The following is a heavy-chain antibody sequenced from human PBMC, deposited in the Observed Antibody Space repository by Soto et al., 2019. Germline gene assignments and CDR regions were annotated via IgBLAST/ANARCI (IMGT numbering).Heavy chain of an antibody. CDR1: GGSISRSNW. V-gene: IGHV4-4*02. CDR2: IFHSGTA. CDR3: ARPTGLGTGDAFDN. Sequence: QVQLHESGPGVVKPSGTLSLTCEVSGGSISRSNWWSWVRHTPGKGLERIGEIFHSGTANYRPSLKSRGTRSVDKAKNLFSLKLTYVTAADTAMYYFARPTGLGTGDAFDNWGQGNLGTLS. D-gene: IGHD3-10*01. J-gene: IGHJ3*02.